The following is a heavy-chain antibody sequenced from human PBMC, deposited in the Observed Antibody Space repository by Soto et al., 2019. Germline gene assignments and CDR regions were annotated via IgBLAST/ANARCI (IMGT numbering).Heavy chain of an antibody. CDR2: IIPIFGTA. D-gene: IGHD1-7*01. J-gene: IGHJ4*02. CDR1: GGTFSSYA. V-gene: IGHV1-69*13. CDR3: ARERGTGTTSFDY. Sequence: SVKVSCKASGGTFSSYAISWVRQAPGQGLEWMGGIIPIFGTANYAQKFQGRVTITADESTSTAYMELSSLRSEDTAVYYCARERGTGTTSFDYWGQGTLVTVSS.